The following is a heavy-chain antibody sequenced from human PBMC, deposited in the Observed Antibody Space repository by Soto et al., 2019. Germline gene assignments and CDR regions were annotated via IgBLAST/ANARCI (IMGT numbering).Heavy chain of an antibody. Sequence: EVQLVESGGGLVQPGGSLRLSCAASGFAFSDHYMDWVRQAPGQGLEWVGRIRNRANSYSTEYAASVNGRFTILRDDSKNSLYLQMNSPRTEDTAVYYCARVALGALYRRAFDIWGQGTMVTVSS. CDR3: ARVALGALYRRAFDI. D-gene: IGHD3-16*01. CDR1: GFAFSDHY. V-gene: IGHV3-72*01. CDR2: IRNRANSYST. J-gene: IGHJ3*02.